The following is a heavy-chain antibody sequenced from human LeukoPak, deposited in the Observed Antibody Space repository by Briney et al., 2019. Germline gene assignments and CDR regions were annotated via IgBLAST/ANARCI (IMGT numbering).Heavy chain of an antibody. D-gene: IGHD2-21*02. CDR3: ARGGFYCGGDCYVDY. Sequence: LPETLSLTCRVSTYPISTGCFWGWIRQPPGKGLEWIGSFSHGGTTYYNPSLKSRVSISVDSSKNQFSLKVTSVTAADTAVYYCARGGFYCGGDCYVDYWGQGTLVTVSS. J-gene: IGHJ4*02. V-gene: IGHV4-38-2*02. CDR1: TYPISTGCF. CDR2: FSHGGTT.